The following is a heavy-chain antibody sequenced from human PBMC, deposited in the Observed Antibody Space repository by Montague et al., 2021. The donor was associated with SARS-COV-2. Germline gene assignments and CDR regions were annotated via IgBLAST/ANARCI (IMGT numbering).Heavy chain of an antibody. CDR2: ISYSGST. CDR3: ARDGCSGGSCYYNWFDP. D-gene: IGHD2-15*01. V-gene: IGHV4-59*01. Sequence: SETLSLICTVSGGSISSYYWSWIRQPPGKGLEWIGYISYSGSTNYNPSLKSRVTMSVDTSKNHFSLKLNSVTAADTAVYYCARDGCSGGSCYYNWFDPWGQGTLVTVSS. CDR1: GGSISSYY. J-gene: IGHJ5*02.